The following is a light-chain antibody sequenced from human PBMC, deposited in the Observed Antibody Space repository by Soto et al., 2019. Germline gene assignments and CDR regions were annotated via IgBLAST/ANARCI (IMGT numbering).Light chain of an antibody. CDR1: QDISNY. V-gene: IGKV1-39*01. CDR3: QQSFSKFLYT. J-gene: IGKJ2*01. Sequence: DIQMTQSPSSLSASVGDRVTITCQASQDISNYLNWYQQKPGKAPKLLIYDASSLEAGVPSRFSASGSGTDFTLTISSLQPEDFATYYCQQSFSKFLYTFGQGTKLQIK. CDR2: DAS.